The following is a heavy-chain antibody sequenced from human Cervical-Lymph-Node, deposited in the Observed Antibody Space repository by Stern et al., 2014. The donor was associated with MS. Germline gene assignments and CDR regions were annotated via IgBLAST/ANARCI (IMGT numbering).Heavy chain of an antibody. D-gene: IGHD1-1*01. CDR2: MNSDNGNT. J-gene: IGHJ4*02. CDR1: GYSFTTYD. V-gene: IGHV1-8*01. CDR3: ARQMSDNWYKSLGY. Sequence: QVQLVESGAEVKKPGASVKVSCKASGYSFTTYDINWVRQAPGQGLEWMGWMNSDNGNTGFAQKFQGRLTLTRNTSIDTAYMELSSLRSGDTAVYYCARQMSDNWYKSLGYWGQGTLVTVSS.